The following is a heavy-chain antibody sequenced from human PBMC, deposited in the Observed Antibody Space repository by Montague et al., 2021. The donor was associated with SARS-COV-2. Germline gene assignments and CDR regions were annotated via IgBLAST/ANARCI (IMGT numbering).Heavy chain of an antibody. D-gene: IGHD6-6*01. CDR3: ASSNFFAY. CDR1: GFTFSKFG. Sequence: SLRLSCAASGFTFSKFGMNWVRQAPGKGLEWVSTIDPAGGATYYADSVRGRFAISRDNSKNILSLQMDSLTADDTAVYYCASSNFFAYWGQGTRITVSS. V-gene: IGHV3-23*01. CDR2: IDPAGGAT. J-gene: IGHJ4*02.